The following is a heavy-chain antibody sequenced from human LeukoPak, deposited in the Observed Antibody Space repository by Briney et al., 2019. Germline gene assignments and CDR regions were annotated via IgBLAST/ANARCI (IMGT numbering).Heavy chain of an antibody. CDR2: MNPNSGNT. CDR1: GYTFTSYD. V-gene: IGHV1-8*03. D-gene: IGHD3-22*01. Sequence: GASVKVSCKASGYTFTSYDINWVRQATGQGLEWMGWMNPNSGNTGYAQKFQGRVTITRNTSISTAYMELSSLRSEDTAVYYCARGGSSGYYYYYMDVWGKGTTVTVSS. J-gene: IGHJ6*03. CDR3: ARGGSSGYYYYYMDV.